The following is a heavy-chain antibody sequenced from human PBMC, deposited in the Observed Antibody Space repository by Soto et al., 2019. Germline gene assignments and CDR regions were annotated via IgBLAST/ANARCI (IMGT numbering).Heavy chain of an antibody. V-gene: IGHV1-2*02. J-gene: IGHJ5*02. Sequence: ASVKVSGKASGYPFSDNQIHWLRRAPGQGLEWMGRINPKSDDANYAQKFQGRVTMTRDTSIDTAYLELTGLTSDDTATYYCARKHSLDYIRWGLDPWGQGTLVTVSS. D-gene: IGHD4-4*01. CDR1: GYPFSDNQ. CDR3: ARKHSLDYIRWGLDP. CDR2: INPKSDDA.